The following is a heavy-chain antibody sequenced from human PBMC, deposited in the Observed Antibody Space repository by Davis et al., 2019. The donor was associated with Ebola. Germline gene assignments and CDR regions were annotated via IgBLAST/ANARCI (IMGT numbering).Heavy chain of an antibody. J-gene: IGHJ4*02. Sequence: GVLKISCAASGFTFSSYWMSWVRQAPGKGLEWVANIKQDGSEKYYVDSVKGRFTISRDNAKNSLYLQMNSLRAEDTAVYYCAREEGLVLEWLFAEYWGQGTLVTVSS. CDR1: GFTFSSYW. CDR3: AREEGLVLEWLFAEY. CDR2: IKQDGSEK. D-gene: IGHD3-3*01. V-gene: IGHV3-7*03.